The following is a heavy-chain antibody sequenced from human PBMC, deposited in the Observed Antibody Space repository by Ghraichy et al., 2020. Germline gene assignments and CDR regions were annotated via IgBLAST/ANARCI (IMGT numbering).Heavy chain of an antibody. V-gene: IGHV4-39*01. CDR2: IYYSGST. J-gene: IGHJ5*02. D-gene: IGHD4-11*01. Sequence: SETLSLTCTVSGGSISSSSYYWGWIRQPPGKGLEWIGSIYYSGSTYYNPSLKSRVTISVDTSKNQFSLKLSSVTAADAAGYYCGAYSNYVSGFDPWGQGTLVTVSS. CDR3: GAYSNYVSGFDP. CDR1: GGSISSSSYY.